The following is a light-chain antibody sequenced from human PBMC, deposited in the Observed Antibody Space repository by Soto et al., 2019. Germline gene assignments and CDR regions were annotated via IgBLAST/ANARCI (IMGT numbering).Light chain of an antibody. V-gene: IGLV2-14*02. Sequence: QSALTQPASVSGSPGQSITISCSGSNSDVGGFNLVSWYQQFPGKVPKLIIYEGSQRPSGVSNRFSGSRSGNTASLTISGLQAEDEADYYCSSYTRISTQVFGTGTKLTVL. CDR3: SSYTRISTQV. J-gene: IGLJ1*01. CDR2: EGS. CDR1: NSDVGGFNL.